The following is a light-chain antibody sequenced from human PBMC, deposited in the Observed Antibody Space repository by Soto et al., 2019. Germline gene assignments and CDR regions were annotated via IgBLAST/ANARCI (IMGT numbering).Light chain of an antibody. CDR2: EVS. V-gene: IGLV2-8*01. CDR1: SSDIGGYNY. J-gene: IGLJ2*01. CDR3: SSYAGSNNVV. Sequence: QSALTQPPSASGSPGQSVTISCTGTSSDIGGYNYVCWYQHHPGKAPKLMIYEVSNRPSGVPDRFSGSKSGNTASLTVSGLQAEDEADYYCSSYAGSNNVVFGGGTQLTVL.